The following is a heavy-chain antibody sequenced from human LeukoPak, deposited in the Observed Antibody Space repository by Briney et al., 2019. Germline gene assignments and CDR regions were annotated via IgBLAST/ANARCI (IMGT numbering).Heavy chain of an antibody. CDR2: INPNSGGT. J-gene: IGHJ5*02. CDR1: GYTFTGYY. CDR3: ARDFGWDIVVVPATFNWFDP. D-gene: IGHD2-2*01. V-gene: IGHV1-2*06. Sequence: ASVKVSCKASGYTFTGYYMHWVRQAPGQGLEWMGRINPNSGGTNYAQKFQGRVTMTRDTSISTAYMELSRLRSDDTAVYYCARDFGWDIVVVPATFNWFDPWGQGTLVTVSS.